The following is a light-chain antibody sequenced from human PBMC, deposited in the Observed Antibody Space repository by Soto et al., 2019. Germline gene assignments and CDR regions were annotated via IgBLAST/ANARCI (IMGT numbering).Light chain of an antibody. J-gene: IGLJ1*01. CDR3: AAWDDGLNGYV. Sequence: QSVLTQPPSASGTPGQRVTISCSGSSSKIGTNTVQWHQQLPGTAPKLLMYGDNQRPSGVPDRFSGSKSGTSASLAITGLQSGDEADYYCAAWDDGLNGYVFGTGTKVTVL. V-gene: IGLV1-44*01. CDR1: SSKIGTNT. CDR2: GDN.